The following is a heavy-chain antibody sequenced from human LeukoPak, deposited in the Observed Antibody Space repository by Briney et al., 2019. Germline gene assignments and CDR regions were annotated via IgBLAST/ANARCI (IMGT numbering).Heavy chain of an antibody. J-gene: IGHJ4*02. D-gene: IGHD1-14*01. Sequence: PGGSLRLSCAASGFTVITNDMTWVRQAPGKGLEWVSVLYSDGNTKYADSVQGRFTISRDNSKNTLYLEMNSLSPDDTAVYYCARGVEPLAANTLAYWGQGTLVTFFS. CDR3: ARGVEPLAANTLAY. V-gene: IGHV3-53*01. CDR2: LYSDGNT. CDR1: GFTVITND.